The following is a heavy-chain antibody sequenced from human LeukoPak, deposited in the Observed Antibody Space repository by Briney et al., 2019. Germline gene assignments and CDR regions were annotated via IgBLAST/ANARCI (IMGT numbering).Heavy chain of an antibody. J-gene: IGHJ3*02. CDR2: MNPNSGNT. CDR3: AREGLDI. CDR1: GYTFNTYG. Sequence: ASVKVSCKASGYTFNTYGIAWVRQAPGQGLEWMGWMNPNSGNTGYAQKFQGRVTLTWNTSISTAYMALSSLRSEDTAVYYCAREGLDIWGQGTMVTVSS. V-gene: IGHV1-8*02.